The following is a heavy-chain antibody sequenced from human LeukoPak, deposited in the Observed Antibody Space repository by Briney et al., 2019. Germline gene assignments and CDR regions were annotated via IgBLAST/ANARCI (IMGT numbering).Heavy chain of an antibody. CDR2: IHYSGSS. Sequence: SETLSLTCTVSGGSISARYWGWIRQPPGQGLEWIGYIHYSGSSSHNPSLKSRVTMSVDTSKNHFSLKLSSVTAADTAVYYCARHLTVTGYGNDAFDIWGQGTKVTVSS. D-gene: IGHD3-9*01. CDR3: ARHLTVTGYGNDAFDI. J-gene: IGHJ3*02. V-gene: IGHV4-59*08. CDR1: GGSISARY.